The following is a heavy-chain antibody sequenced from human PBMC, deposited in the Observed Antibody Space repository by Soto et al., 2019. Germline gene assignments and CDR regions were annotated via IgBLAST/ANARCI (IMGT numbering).Heavy chain of an antibody. J-gene: IGHJ4*02. Sequence: EVQLVESGGGLVQPGGSLRLSCAASGMTFTNYDMHWVRQGTGKGLEWVSSVSRAGDTYYPDSVRGRFTSSRDDARNSLYLQMNSLRAGDTAVYYCTRDLGGYQLDYWGQGTLVTVSS. V-gene: IGHV3-13*04. CDR2: VSRAGDT. D-gene: IGHD2-2*01. CDR3: TRDLGGYQLDY. CDR1: GMTFTNYD.